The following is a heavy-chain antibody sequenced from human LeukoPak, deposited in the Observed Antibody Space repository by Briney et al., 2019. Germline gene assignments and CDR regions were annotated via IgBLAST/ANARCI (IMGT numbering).Heavy chain of an antibody. Sequence: GGSLRLSCAASGFTFDDYAMHWVRQAPGKGPEWVSGISWNSGRIDYADSVKGRFTISRDNAKKSLYLQINSLRAEDMALYYCAKSSPGYSSGWLQHWGQGTLVTVSS. CDR3: AKSSPGYSSGWLQH. D-gene: IGHD6-19*01. CDR2: ISWNSGRI. J-gene: IGHJ1*01. CDR1: GFTFDDYA. V-gene: IGHV3-9*03.